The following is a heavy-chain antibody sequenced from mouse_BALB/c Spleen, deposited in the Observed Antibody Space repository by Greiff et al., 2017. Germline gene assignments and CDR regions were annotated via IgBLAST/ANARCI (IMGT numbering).Heavy chain of an antibody. V-gene: IGHV2-6-5*01. CDR3: AKHGNVNYFYYYAMDY. Sequence: VQRVESGPGLVAPSQSLSITCTVSGFSLTDYGVSWIRQPPGKGLEWLGVIWGGGSTYYNSALKSRLSISKDNSKSQVFLKMNSLQTDDTAMYYCAKHGNVNYFYYYAMDYWGQGTSVTVSS. D-gene: IGHD2-1*01. J-gene: IGHJ4*01. CDR1: GFSLTDYG. CDR2: IWGGGST.